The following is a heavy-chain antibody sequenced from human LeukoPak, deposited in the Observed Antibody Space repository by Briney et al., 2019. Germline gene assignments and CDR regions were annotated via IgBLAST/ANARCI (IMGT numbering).Heavy chain of an antibody. D-gene: IGHD7-27*01. CDR3: ARNPGNWGEVYYFDH. CDR1: GLTFSGYD. V-gene: IGHV3-53*01. CDR2: MYSGGST. Sequence: GGSLRLSCAASGLTFSGYDMHWVRQAPGKGLEWVSVMYSGGSTYYADSVKGRFTISRDNSKNTVHLQMNSLRAEDTAVYYCARNPGNWGEVYYFDHWGQGTLVTVSS. J-gene: IGHJ4*02.